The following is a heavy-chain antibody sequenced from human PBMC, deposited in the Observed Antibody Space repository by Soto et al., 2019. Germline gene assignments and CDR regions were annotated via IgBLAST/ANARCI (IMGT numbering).Heavy chain of an antibody. V-gene: IGHV4-28*01. CDR1: GYSITSSYW. CDR3: ARNSGGYYDT. D-gene: IGHD3-22*01. Sequence: SETLSLTCAVSGYSITSSYWWGWIRQPPGKGLEWIGYIFYTGSTYYNPSLQSRVTMSVDTSKNQFSLKVTSVTAVDTAVYYCARNSGGYYDTWGQGTLVTVSS. CDR2: IFYTGST. J-gene: IGHJ5*02.